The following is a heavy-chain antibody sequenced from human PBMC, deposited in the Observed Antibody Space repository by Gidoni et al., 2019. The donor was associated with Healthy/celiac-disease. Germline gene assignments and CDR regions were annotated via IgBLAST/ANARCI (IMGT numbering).Heavy chain of an antibody. CDR3: AKGNYDSSGYEGYFDY. J-gene: IGHJ4*02. CDR1: GFTFSSYA. Sequence: EVQLLESGGGLLQPGGSLRLSCAASGFTFSSYAMSWVRQAPGKGLGWVSAISGSGGSTYYADSVKGRFTISRDNSKNTLYLQMNSLRAEDTAVYYCAKGNYDSSGYEGYFDYWGQGTLVTVSS. CDR2: ISGSGGST. D-gene: IGHD3-22*01. V-gene: IGHV3-23*01.